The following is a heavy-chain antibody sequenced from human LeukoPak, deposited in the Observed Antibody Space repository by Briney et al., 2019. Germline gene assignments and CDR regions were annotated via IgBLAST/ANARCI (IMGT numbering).Heavy chain of an antibody. Sequence: SETLSLTCTVSGGSISSYYWSWIRQPAGKGLEWIGRIYTSGSTYSNPSLKSRVTMSVDTSRNQFPLKLSSVTAADTAVYYCARDAIGYCSSTTCHYYFDYWGQGTLVTVSS. D-gene: IGHD2-2*01. CDR3: ARDAIGYCSSTTCHYYFDY. J-gene: IGHJ4*02. CDR2: IYTSGST. V-gene: IGHV4-4*07. CDR1: GGSISSYY.